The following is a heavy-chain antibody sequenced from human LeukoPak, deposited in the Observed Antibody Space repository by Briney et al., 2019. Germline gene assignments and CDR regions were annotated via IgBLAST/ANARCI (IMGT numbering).Heavy chain of an antibody. J-gene: IGHJ4*02. D-gene: IGHD6-13*01. CDR2: INWNGGST. Sequence: GGSLRLSCAASGFTFDDYGMSWVRQAPGKGLEWVSGINWNGGSTGYADSVKGRFTISRDNAKNSLYLQMNSLRAEDAALYYCARGIAAAGLYYFDYWGQGTLVTVSS. V-gene: IGHV3-20*04. CDR1: GFTFDDYG. CDR3: ARGIAAAGLYYFDY.